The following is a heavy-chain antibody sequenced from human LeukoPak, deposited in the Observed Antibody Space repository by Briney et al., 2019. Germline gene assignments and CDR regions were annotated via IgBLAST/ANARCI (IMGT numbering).Heavy chain of an antibody. CDR1: GFTFSSYA. V-gene: IGHV3-23*01. CDR3: AKIVRYNYDSSGYRGYFDY. J-gene: IGHJ4*02. Sequence: GGSLRLSCAASGFTFSSYAMSWVRQAPGKGLEWVSAISGSGGSTYYADSVKGRFTIPRDNSKNTLYLQMNSLRAEDTAVYYCAKIVRYNYDSSGYRGYFDYWGQGTLVTVSS. D-gene: IGHD3-22*01. CDR2: ISGSGGST.